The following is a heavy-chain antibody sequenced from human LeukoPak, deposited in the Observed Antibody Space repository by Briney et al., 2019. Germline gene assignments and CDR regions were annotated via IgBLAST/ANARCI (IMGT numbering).Heavy chain of an antibody. CDR3: ARRYDYVWRYLSD. J-gene: IGHJ4*02. CDR1: GDSITNSRHY. Sequence: PSETLSLTCAVSGDSITNSRHYWGWIRQPPGKGLEWIGSIYYSGSTYYNPSLKSRVTISVDTSKNQFSLKLSSVTAADTAVYYCARRYDYVWRYLSDWGQGTLVTVSS. CDR2: IYYSGST. V-gene: IGHV4-39*01. D-gene: IGHD3-16*01.